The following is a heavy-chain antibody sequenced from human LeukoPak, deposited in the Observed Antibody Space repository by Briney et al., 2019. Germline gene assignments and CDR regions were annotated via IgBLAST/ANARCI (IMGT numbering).Heavy chain of an antibody. J-gene: IGHJ4*02. Sequence: GGSLRLSCAASGFTVSSNYMSWVRQAPGKGLEWVSAISGSGGSTYYADSVKGRFTISRDNSKNTLYLQMNSLRAEDTAVYYCAKVLLWFGELLQFDYWGQGTLVTVSS. CDR1: GFTVSSNY. V-gene: IGHV3-23*01. D-gene: IGHD3-10*01. CDR3: AKVLLWFGELLQFDY. CDR2: ISGSGGST.